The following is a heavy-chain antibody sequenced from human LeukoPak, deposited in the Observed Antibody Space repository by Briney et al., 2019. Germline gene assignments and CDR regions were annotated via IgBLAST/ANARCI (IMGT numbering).Heavy chain of an antibody. J-gene: IGHJ4*02. D-gene: IGHD3-10*01. CDR3: ARGWSRITMVRGVSLVGFDY. CDR1: GDSISSSNW. Sequence: SGTLSLTCAVSGDSISSSNWWSWVRQPPGKGLEWIGEIYHSGSSKYNPSLKSRLTISVDKSKNQFSLRLSSVTAADTAVYYCARGWSRITMVRGVSLVGFDYWGQGTLVTVSS. V-gene: IGHV4-4*02. CDR2: IYHSGSS.